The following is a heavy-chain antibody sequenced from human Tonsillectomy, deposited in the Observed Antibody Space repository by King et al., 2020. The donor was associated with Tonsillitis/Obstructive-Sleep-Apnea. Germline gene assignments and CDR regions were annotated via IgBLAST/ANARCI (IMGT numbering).Heavy chain of an antibody. V-gene: IGHV4-34*01. CDR1: GGSFSGYY. CDR3: ARLFPLTMVQGDAFDI. Sequence: VQLQQWGAGLLKPSETLSLTCAVYGGSFSGYYWSWISQPPGKGLEWIGEINHSGSTNYNPSLKSRVTISQDTSKNQFSLKLRSVTAADTAVYYCARLFPLTMVQGDAFDIWGQGTMVTVSS. J-gene: IGHJ3*02. D-gene: IGHD3-10*01. CDR2: INHSGST.